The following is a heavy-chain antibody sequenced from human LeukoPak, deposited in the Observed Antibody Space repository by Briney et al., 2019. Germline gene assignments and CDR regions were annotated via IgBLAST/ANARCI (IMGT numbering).Heavy chain of an antibody. V-gene: IGHV3-21*01. CDR3: ARVAAGYYFDH. J-gene: IGHJ4*02. D-gene: IGHD6-13*01. Sequence: GGSLRLSCAASGFTFSSYTMNWVRQAPGKGLEWVSSISSSSSYIYYADSVKGRFTISRDNAKNSLYLQMNSLRAEDTAVYYCARVAAGYYFDHWGQGTLVTVSS. CDR2: ISSSSSYI. CDR1: GFTFSSYT.